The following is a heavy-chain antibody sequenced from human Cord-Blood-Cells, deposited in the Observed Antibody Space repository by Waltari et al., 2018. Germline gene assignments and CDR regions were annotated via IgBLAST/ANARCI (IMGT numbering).Heavy chain of an antibody. CDR3: ARGFLVWLLFDY. J-gene: IGHJ4*02. CDR1: SYA. CDR2: IIPIFGTA. V-gene: IGHV1-69*01. D-gene: IGHD3-3*01. Sequence: SYAISWVRQAPGQGLEWMGGIIPIFGTANYAQKFQGRVTITADESTSTAYMELSSLRSEDTAMYYCARGFLVWLLFDYWGQGTLVTVSS.